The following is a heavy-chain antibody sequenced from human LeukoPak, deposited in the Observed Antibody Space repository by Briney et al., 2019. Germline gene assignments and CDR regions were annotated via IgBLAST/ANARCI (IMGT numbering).Heavy chain of an antibody. CDR2: IIPIFGTA. CDR1: VGIFRSYA. J-gene: IGHJ6*04. Sequence: SVNVSCKASVGIFRSYAIIWVRQAPGQGLESVGGIIPIFGTANYAQKFQGRVTITAGEATSTDYMELSSLRYEDTAVYYCARGDIVVVVADLYYYGMDVWGEGTTVTDSS. V-gene: IGHV1-69*13. D-gene: IGHD2-15*01. CDR3: ARGDIVVVVADLYYYGMDV.